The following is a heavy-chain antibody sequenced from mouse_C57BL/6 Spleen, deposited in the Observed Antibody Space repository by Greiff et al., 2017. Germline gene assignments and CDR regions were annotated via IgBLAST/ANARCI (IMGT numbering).Heavy chain of an antibody. J-gene: IGHJ4*01. CDR1: GYTFTDYY. CDR3: ARHYGRSWGAMDY. V-gene: IGHV1-26*01. CDR2: INPNNGGT. D-gene: IGHD1-1*01. Sequence: EVQLQQSGPELVKPGASVKISCKASGYTFTDYYMNWVKQSHGKSLEWIGDINPNNGGTSYNQKFKGKATLTVDKSSSTAYMELRSLTSEDSAVYYCARHYGRSWGAMDYWGQGTTVTVSS.